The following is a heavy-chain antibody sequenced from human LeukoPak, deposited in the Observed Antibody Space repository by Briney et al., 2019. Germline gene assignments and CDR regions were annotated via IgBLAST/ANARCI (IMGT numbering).Heavy chain of an antibody. V-gene: IGHV3-49*04. J-gene: IGHJ4*02. CDR1: GFTFGDYA. CDR2: IRSKAYGGTT. D-gene: IGHD3-22*01. Sequence: PGGSLRLSCTASGFTFGDYAMSWVRQAPGKGLEWVGFIRSKAYGGTTEYAASVKGRFTISRDDSKSIAYLQMNSLKTEDTAVYYCTRAISPYYYEILVGAGPTQYYFDYWGQGTLVTVSS. CDR3: TRAISPYYYEILVGAGPTQYYFDY.